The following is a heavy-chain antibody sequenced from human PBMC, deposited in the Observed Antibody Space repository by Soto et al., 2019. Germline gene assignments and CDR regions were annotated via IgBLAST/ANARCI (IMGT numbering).Heavy chain of an antibody. J-gene: IGHJ6*02. CDR3: AREYSSSHYYYYGMDV. CDR2: IIPIFGTA. D-gene: IGHD6-13*01. CDR1: GGTFSSYA. Sequence: SVKVSCKASGGTFSSYAISWVRQAPGQGLEWMGGIIPIFGTANYAQKFQGRVTITADESTSTAYMELSSLRSEDTAVYYCAREYSSSHYYYYGMDVWGQGTTVTVSS. V-gene: IGHV1-69*13.